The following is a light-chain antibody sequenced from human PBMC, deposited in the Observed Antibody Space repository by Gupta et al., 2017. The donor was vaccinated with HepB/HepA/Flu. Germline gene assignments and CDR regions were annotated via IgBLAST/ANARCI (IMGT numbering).Light chain of an antibody. CDR1: QGVTSH. V-gene: IGKV3-11*01. Sequence: EIELTQSPATLSLSPGERATLSCWTSQGVTSHLAWYQLRPGQAPRLLIYDASNRATGIPARFSGSGSGTDFTLTISSLEPEDFAVYYCQQRSTWPLTFGGGTKVEIK. CDR2: DAS. J-gene: IGKJ4*01. CDR3: QQRSTWPLT.